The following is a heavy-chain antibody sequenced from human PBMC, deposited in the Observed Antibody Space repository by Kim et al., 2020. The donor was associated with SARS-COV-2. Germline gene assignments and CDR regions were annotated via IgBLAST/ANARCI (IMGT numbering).Heavy chain of an antibody. CDR2: IYYSGST. CDR3: ARRRAAVYYYGMDV. J-gene: IGHJ6*02. Sequence: SETLSLTCTVSGGSISSSSYYWGWIRQPPGKGLEWIGSIYYSGSTYYNPSLKSRVTISVDTSKNQFSLKLSSVTAADTAVYYCARRRAAVYYYGMDVWGQGTTVTVSS. D-gene: IGHD6-13*01. CDR1: GGSISSSSYY. V-gene: IGHV4-39*01.